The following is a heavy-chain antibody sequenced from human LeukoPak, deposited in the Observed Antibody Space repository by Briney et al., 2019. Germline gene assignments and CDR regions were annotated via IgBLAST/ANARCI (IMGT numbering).Heavy chain of an antibody. J-gene: IGHJ5*02. Sequence: PGGSLRLSCAASGFTFSDYYMSWIRQAPGKGLEWVSYISSSGSTIYYADSVRGRFTISRDNAKNSPYLQMNSLRAEDTAVYYCARTPRRHNWFDPWGQGTLVTVSS. CDR2: ISSSGSTI. V-gene: IGHV3-11*01. CDR3: ARTPRRHNWFDP. CDR1: GFTFSDYY.